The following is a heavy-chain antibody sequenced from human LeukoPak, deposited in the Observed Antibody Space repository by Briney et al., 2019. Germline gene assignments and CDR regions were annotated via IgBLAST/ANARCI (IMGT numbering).Heavy chain of an antibody. V-gene: IGHV4-39*01. J-gene: IGHJ3*02. D-gene: IGHD2-2*01. CDR3: ARRPLYCSSTSCYPHAFDI. CDR2: IYYSGST. Sequence: SETLSLTCTVSGGSISSSSYYWGWIRQPPGKGLEWIGSIYYSGSTYYNPSLKSRVTISVDTSKNQFSLKLSSVTAADTAAYYCARRPLYCSSTSCYPHAFDIWGQGTMVTVSS. CDR1: GGSISSSSYY.